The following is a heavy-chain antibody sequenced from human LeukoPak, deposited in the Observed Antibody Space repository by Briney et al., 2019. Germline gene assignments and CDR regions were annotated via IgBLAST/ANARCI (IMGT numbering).Heavy chain of an antibody. D-gene: IGHD4-17*01. CDR2: IINDGSST. CDR3: ARDDYGSWDFNY. CDR1: GFNFKNYW. V-gene: IGHV3-74*01. Sequence: GGSLRLSCAASGFNFKNYWMHWVRQAPGKGLEWVSRIINDGSSTSYADSVKGRFTISRDNAKNTLYLQMNSLRAEDTAVYYCARDDYGSWDFNYWGQGTLVTVSS. J-gene: IGHJ4*02.